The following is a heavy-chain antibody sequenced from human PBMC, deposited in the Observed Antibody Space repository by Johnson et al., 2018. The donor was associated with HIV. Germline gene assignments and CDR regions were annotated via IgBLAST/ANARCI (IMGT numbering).Heavy chain of an antibody. J-gene: IGHJ3*02. CDR3: ARGGSGWSHDAFDI. CDR1: GFTFSGYG. Sequence: QVQLVESGGGAVQPGKSLRLACAASGFTFSGYGMHWVRQGPGKGLEWVSVLNSGGGTYFADSVTGRFTISRDNAKNTLYLQMNSLRAEDTAVYYCARGGSGWSHDAFDIWGQGTMVTVSS. CDR2: LNSGGGT. D-gene: IGHD6-19*01. V-gene: IGHV3-NL1*01.